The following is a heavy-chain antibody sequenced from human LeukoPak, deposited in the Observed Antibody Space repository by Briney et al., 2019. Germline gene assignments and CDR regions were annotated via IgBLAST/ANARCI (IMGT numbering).Heavy chain of an antibody. V-gene: IGHV3-23*01. CDR3: AKDPERGYSGDGYGRYDY. J-gene: IGHJ4*02. CDR2: ISGSEGRK. CDR1: GFTFSSYA. D-gene: IGHD5-12*01. Sequence: GSLRLSCAASGFTFSSYAMSWVRPAPGKGLEWVSAISGSEGRKYNEDPVKGRFTISRDNSKNTRYMQINSLRAEETAVYYCAKDPERGYSGDGYGRYDYCGQGTLVSASS.